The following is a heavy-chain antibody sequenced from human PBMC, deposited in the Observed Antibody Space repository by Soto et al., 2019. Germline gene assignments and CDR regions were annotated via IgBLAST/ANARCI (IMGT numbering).Heavy chain of an antibody. D-gene: IGHD3-10*01. CDR2: IYHSGST. Sequence: TLSLTCAVSGGSISSSNWWSWVRQPPGKGLEWIGEIYHSGSTNYNPSLKSRVTISVDKSKNQFSLKLSSVTAADTAVYYCARDSASDYYYYYGMDVWGQGTTVTVSS. V-gene: IGHV4-4*02. J-gene: IGHJ6*02. CDR1: GGSISSSNW. CDR3: ARDSASDYYYYYGMDV.